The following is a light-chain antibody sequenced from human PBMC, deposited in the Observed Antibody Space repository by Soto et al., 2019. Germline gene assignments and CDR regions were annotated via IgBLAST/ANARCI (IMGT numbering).Light chain of an antibody. Sequence: QSVLTQPASVSGSPGQSITISCTGTSSDVGDYNYVSWYQQHPGKAPKLMIYDVSNRPSGVSNRFSGSKSGNTASLTISGLQAEDEADYYCSSYTISSTYVFGTGTKVTV. CDR1: SSDVGDYNY. J-gene: IGLJ1*01. CDR3: SSYTISSTYV. CDR2: DVS. V-gene: IGLV2-14*01.